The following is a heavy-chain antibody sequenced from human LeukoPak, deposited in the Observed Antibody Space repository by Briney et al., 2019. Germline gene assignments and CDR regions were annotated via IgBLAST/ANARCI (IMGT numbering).Heavy chain of an antibody. CDR3: AKDSAAAGNFDY. CDR1: GFTFSSYA. V-gene: IGHV3-23*01. D-gene: IGHD6-13*01. Sequence: PGGSLRLSCAASGFTFSSYAMSWVRQAPGKGLEWVSAISGSGGSTYYADSVKGRFTISRDNSKNTLYPQMNSLRAEDTAVYYCAKDSAAAGNFDYWGQGALVTVSS. CDR2: ISGSGGST. J-gene: IGHJ4*02.